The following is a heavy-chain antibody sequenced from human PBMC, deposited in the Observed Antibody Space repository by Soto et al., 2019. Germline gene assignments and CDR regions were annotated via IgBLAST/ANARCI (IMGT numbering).Heavy chain of an antibody. CDR1: GFTFSSYG. CDR3: AREPYSGYYNGMDV. Sequence: QVQLVEAGGGVVQPGRSLRLSCAASGFTFSSYGMHWVRQAPGKGLECVAVIWYDGSNKYYADSVKGRFTISRDNSKNTRYLQMNSLRAEDTAVYYCAREPYSGYYNGMDVWGQGATVTVSS. CDR2: IWYDGSNK. V-gene: IGHV3-33*01. D-gene: IGHD4-4*01. J-gene: IGHJ6*02.